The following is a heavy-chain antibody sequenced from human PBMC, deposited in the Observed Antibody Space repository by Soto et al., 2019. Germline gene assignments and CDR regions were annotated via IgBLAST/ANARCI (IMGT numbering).Heavy chain of an antibody. CDR3: ARYYGDHKNYSYYSMDV. J-gene: IGHJ6*03. D-gene: IGHD4-17*01. Sequence: EVQLLESGGGLVQPGGSLRLSCAASGFTFSSYAMSWVRLAPGKGLEWVSAISGSGGSTYYADSVKGRFTISRDNSKNTLYLQMNSLRAEDTAVYYCARYYGDHKNYSYYSMDVWGKGNTVTVAS. CDR2: ISGSGGST. V-gene: IGHV3-23*01. CDR1: GFTFSSYA.